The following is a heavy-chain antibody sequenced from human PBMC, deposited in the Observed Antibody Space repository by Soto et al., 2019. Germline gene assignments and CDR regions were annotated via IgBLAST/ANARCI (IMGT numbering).Heavy chain of an antibody. J-gene: IGHJ6*04. V-gene: IGHV3-49*04. D-gene: IGHD3-3*01. CDR2: IRSKAYGGTT. Sequence: GVCLRLSGTASGFTFGDYAMSWVRQAPGKGLEWVGFIRSKAYGGTTEYAASVKGRFTISRDDSKSIAYLQMNSVRIEDTAVYYCPRPHWESLPEHYYYYDMDAWGKSTKVTVS. CDR3: PRPHWESLPEHYYYYDMDA. CDR1: GFTFGDYA.